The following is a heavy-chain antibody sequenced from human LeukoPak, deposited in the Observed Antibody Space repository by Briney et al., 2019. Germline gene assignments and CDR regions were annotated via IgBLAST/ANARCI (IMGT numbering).Heavy chain of an antibody. CDR2: ISSGSDYI. CDR1: GFSSYS. CDR3: ARDPWGTHAY. J-gene: IGHJ4*02. Sequence: SGGSLRLSCAASGFSSYSLNWVRQAPGKGLEWVSSISSGSDYIYYADSVKGRFTISRDNAKNSLYLQMNSLRAEDTATYYCARDPWGTHAYWGQGTLVTVSS. V-gene: IGHV3-21*01. D-gene: IGHD3-16*01.